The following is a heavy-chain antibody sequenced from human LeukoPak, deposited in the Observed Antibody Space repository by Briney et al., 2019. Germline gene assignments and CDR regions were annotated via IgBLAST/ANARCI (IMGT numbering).Heavy chain of an antibody. V-gene: IGHV1-24*01. J-gene: IGHJ6*03. CDR2: FDPEDGET. CDR1: GYTLTELS. CDR3: ATGGPYCSSTGCYHMDV. D-gene: IGHD2-2*01. Sequence: ASVKVSCKVSGYTLTELSMHWVRQAPGKGLEWMGGFDPEDGETIYAQKFQGRVTMTEDTSTDTAYMELSSLRSEDTAVYYCATGGPYCSSTGCYHMDVWGKGTTVTVSS.